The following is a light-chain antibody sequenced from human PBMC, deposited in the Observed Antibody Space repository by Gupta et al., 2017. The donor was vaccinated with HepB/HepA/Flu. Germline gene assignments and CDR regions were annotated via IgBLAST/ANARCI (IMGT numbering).Light chain of an antibody. CDR1: QSVLYSSNNKNF. V-gene: IGKV4-1*01. J-gene: IGKJ4*01. Sequence: DIVMTQSPDSLAMSLGERATINCKSSQSVLYSSNNKNFLAWYQQKPGQPPKLLISWASTRESGVPDRFSGSGSGTDFTLTISSLQAEDVAVYDCQQYYSPPLTFGGGTKVEIK. CDR3: QQYYSPPLT. CDR2: WAS.